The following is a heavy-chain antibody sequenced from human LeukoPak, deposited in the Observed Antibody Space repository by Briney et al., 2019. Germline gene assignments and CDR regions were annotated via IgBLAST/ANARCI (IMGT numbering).Heavy chain of an antibody. D-gene: IGHD4-17*01. V-gene: IGHV4-31*03. CDR3: ARDWVSTVTKGYFDL. Sequence: SETLSLTCTVSGGSISSGGSYWSWIRQHPGKGLEWIRYIYYSGSTYYNPSLKSRVTISVDTSKNQFSLKLSSVTAADRAVYYCARDWVSTVTKGYFDLWGRGTLVTVSS. CDR1: GGSISSGGSY. J-gene: IGHJ2*01. CDR2: IYYSGST.